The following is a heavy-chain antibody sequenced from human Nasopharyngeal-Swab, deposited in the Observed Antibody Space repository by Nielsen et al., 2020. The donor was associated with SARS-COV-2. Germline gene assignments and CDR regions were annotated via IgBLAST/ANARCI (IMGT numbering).Heavy chain of an antibody. J-gene: IGHJ1*01. CDR2: ISGSGGST. D-gene: IGHD3-10*02. Sequence: GESLKISCAASGFTFSSYAMSWVRQAPGKGLEWVSAISGSGGSTYYADSVKGRFTISRDNSKNTLYLQMNSLRAEDTAVYYCAKAPRGITMSYFQHWGQGTLVTV. CDR1: GFTFSSYA. V-gene: IGHV3-23*01. CDR3: AKAPRGITMSYFQH.